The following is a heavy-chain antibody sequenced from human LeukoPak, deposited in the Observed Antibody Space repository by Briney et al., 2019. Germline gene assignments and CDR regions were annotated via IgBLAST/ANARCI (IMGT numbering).Heavy chain of an antibody. V-gene: IGHV3-30*04. D-gene: IGHD3-10*01. CDR3: ARDGPHGSGIAVLDY. J-gene: IGHJ4*02. CDR2: ISYDGSNK. CDR1: GFTFSSYA. Sequence: GGSLRLSCSASGFTFSSYAMHWVRQAPGKGLEWVAVISYDGSNKYYADSVKGRFTISRDNSKNTLYLQMNSLRAEDTAVYYCARDGPHGSGIAVLDYWGQGTLVTVSS.